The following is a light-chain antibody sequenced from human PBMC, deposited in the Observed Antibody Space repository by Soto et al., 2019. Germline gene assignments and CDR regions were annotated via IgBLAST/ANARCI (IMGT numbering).Light chain of an antibody. V-gene: IGLV2-14*02. CDR3: SSFTSSMTNV. CDR1: SSDVGSYNP. CDR2: DVS. Sequence: QSVLTQPASVSGSPGQSLTISCTGTSSDVGSYNPVSWYQHHPGKAPKLMLYDVSKRPSGVSYRFSGSKSGNTASLTISGLQAADEADYFCSSFTSSMTNVFGSGTKVTV. J-gene: IGLJ1*01.